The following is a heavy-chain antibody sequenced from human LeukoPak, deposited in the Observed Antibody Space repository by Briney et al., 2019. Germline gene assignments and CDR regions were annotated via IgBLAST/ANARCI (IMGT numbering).Heavy chain of an antibody. CDR3: ARVYDIYGSGSHSDY. Sequence: ASVKVSCKASGYTLTGYYMHWVRQAPGQGLEWMGWNNPNSGDTNYAQKFQGRVTMTRDTSISTSYMELSRLRSDDTAVYYCARVYDIYGSGSHSDYWGQGTLVTVSS. D-gene: IGHD3-10*01. CDR1: GYTLTGYY. CDR2: NNPNSGDT. V-gene: IGHV1-2*02. J-gene: IGHJ4*02.